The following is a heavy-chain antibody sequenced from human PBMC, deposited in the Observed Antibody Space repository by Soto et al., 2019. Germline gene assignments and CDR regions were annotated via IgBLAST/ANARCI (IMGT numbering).Heavy chain of an antibody. V-gene: IGHV3-23*01. CDR3: ATGIAETWSGPYYYYGMDV. CDR2: ISGSGGST. Sequence: PGGSLRLSCAASGFTFSSYAMSWVRQAPGKGLEWVSAISGSGGSTYYADSVKGRFTISRDNSKNTLYLQMNSLRAEDTAVYYCATGIAETWSGPYYYYGMDVWGQGTTVTVSS. CDR1: GFTFSSYA. D-gene: IGHD3-3*01. J-gene: IGHJ6*02.